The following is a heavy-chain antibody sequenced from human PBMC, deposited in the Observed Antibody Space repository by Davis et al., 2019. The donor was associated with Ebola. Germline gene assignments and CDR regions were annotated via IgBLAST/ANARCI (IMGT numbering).Heavy chain of an antibody. CDR1: GFTFSNAW. Sequence: GESLKISCAASGFTFSNAWMNWVRQAPGKGLEWVGRIKSKTDGGTTDYAAPVKGRFTISRDDSKNTLYLQMNSLKTEDTAVYYCTTLGYCSGGSCRDYWGQGTLVTVSS. V-gene: IGHV3-15*07. D-gene: IGHD2-15*01. CDR3: TTLGYCSGGSCRDY. CDR2: IKSKTDGGTT. J-gene: IGHJ4*02.